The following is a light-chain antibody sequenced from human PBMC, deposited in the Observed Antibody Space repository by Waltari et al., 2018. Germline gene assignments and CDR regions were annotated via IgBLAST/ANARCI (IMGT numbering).Light chain of an antibody. J-gene: IGLJ1*01. Sequence: QSALTQPPSASGSPGESVTISCTGTNSDIGLYNYVSWYQQHPGKAPKLMIYEVTKRPSGVPDRFSGSKSGNTASLTVSGLQTDDEVDYFCSSFAGSNNVFGSGTKVTVL. CDR1: NSDIGLYNY. V-gene: IGLV2-8*01. CDR2: EVT. CDR3: SSFAGSNNV.